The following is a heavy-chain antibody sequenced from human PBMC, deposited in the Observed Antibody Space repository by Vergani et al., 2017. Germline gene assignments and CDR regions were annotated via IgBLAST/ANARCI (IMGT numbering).Heavy chain of an antibody. Sequence: QVQLQQWGGGLLKPSETLSLTCVLNGGSFTSYHWTWIRQSPGEGLEWVGDIDHTGRPDYNPSLKSRLTMSVDKSRNQLSLTLNSVTATDTAIYFCARVNTETNGHLYYYYYMDVWGQGTAVTVS. V-gene: IGHV4-34*01. CDR3: ARVNTETNGHLYYYYYMDV. D-gene: IGHD4-11*01. J-gene: IGHJ6*03. CDR1: GGSFTSYH. CDR2: IDHTGRP.